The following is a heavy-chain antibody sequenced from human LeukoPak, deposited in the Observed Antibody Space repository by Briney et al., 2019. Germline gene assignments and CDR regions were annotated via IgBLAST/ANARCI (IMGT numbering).Heavy chain of an antibody. Sequence: GGSLRLSCAASGFTFSSYSMNWVRQAPGKGLEWVSYISSSSSTIYYADSVKGRFTISRDNAKNSLYLQMNSLRAEDTAVYYCARDRKQWLVRRGAFDIWGQGTMVTVSS. CDR1: GFTFSSYS. J-gene: IGHJ3*02. CDR2: ISSSSSTI. CDR3: ARDRKQWLVRRGAFDI. V-gene: IGHV3-48*01. D-gene: IGHD6-19*01.